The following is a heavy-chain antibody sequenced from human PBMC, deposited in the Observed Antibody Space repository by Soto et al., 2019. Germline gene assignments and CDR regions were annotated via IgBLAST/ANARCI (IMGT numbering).Heavy chain of an antibody. D-gene: IGHD1-26*01. J-gene: IGHJ4*02. Sequence: EVQLVESGGGLVEPGGSLRLSCAASGFTFSNAWMGWVRQAPGKGLEWVGRIKSKTHGGTREYAAPVKGKFSISRDDSTNTLYLEMNSLKTEDTAVYYCATDGLISGATLDYWGQGTLVTVSS. V-gene: IGHV3-15*01. CDR2: IKSKTHGGTR. CDR3: ATDGLISGATLDY. CDR1: GFTFSNAW.